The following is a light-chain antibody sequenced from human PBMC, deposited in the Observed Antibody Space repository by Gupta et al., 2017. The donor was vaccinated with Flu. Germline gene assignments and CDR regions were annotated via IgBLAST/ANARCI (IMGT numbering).Light chain of an antibody. CDR2: GNR. CDR3: QYYDISLSGSV. Sequence: VTLPCTERNSNIGAVYYVHWYPHLPGTVPKLLIYGNRTRPSGVPDRFSGSKSGISDSLAITGLRAEDEAVYYCQYYDISLSGSVFGGGTKLTVL. CDR1: NSNIGAVYY. V-gene: IGLV1-40*01. J-gene: IGLJ2*01.